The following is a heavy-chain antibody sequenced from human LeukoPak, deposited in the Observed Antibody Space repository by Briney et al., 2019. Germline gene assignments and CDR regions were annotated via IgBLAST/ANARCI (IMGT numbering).Heavy chain of an antibody. CDR3: AKGGGSYYYYMDV. J-gene: IGHJ6*03. V-gene: IGHV3-7*03. CDR1: GFTFSSYW. D-gene: IGHD3-10*01. Sequence: GGSLRLSCAASGFTFSSYWMSWVRQAPGKGLEWVANIKQDGSEKYYVDSVKGRFTISRDNAKNSLYLQMNSLRAEDTALYYCAKGGGSYYYYMDVWGKGTTVTISS. CDR2: IKQDGSEK.